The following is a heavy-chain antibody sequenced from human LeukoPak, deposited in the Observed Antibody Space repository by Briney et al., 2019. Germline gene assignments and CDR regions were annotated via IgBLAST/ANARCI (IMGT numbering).Heavy chain of an antibody. V-gene: IGHV3-23*01. CDR1: GFTFSNYG. CDR3: VKDWGVLPDYTADGFDI. J-gene: IGHJ3*02. D-gene: IGHD3-10*01. Sequence: GGSLRLSCAASGFTFSNYGMSWVRQAPGKGLEWVSAISDSGGSTYYADSVKGRFTISRDNSKNTLYLQMNSLRLEDTAVYYCVKDWGVLPDYTADGFDIWGPGTMVTVSS. CDR2: ISDSGGST.